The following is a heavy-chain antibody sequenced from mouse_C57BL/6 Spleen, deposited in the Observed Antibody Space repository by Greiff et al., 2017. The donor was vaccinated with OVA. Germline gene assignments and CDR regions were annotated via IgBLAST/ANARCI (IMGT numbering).Heavy chain of an antibody. Sequence: QVQLQQPGAELVKPGASVKMSCKASGYTFTSFWITWVKQRPGQGLEWIGDIYPGSGSTNYNEKFKSKATLTVDTSSSTAYMQLSSLTSEDSAVYYCARSELVLRSLYWYFDVWGTGTTVTVSS. CDR1: GYTFTSFW. D-gene: IGHD1-1*01. V-gene: IGHV1-55*01. CDR2: IYPGSGST. CDR3: ARSELVLRSLYWYFDV. J-gene: IGHJ1*03.